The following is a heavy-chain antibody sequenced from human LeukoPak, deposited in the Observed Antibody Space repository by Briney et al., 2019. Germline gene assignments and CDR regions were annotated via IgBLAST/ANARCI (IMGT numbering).Heavy chain of an antibody. J-gene: IGHJ4*02. D-gene: IGHD5-18*01. CDR3: AKDQYSYGSTFDY. CDR2: ISGSGGST. V-gene: IGHV3-23*01. CDR1: GFTFSSYA. Sequence: GGSLRLSCAASGFTFSSYAMSWVSQAPGKGLEWVSAISGSGGSTYYADSVKGRFTISRDNSKNTLYLQMNSLRAEDTAVYYCAKDQYSYGSTFDYWGQGTLVTVSS.